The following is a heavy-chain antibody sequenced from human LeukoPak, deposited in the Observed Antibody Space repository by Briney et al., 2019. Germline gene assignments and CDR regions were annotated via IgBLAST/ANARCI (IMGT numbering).Heavy chain of an antibody. CDR3: AREQAYWFGP. V-gene: IGHV3-53*01. CDR2: IYPAGTT. Sequence: GGSLRLSCAASGFTVSNSYMTWVRRAPGKGLEWVSFIYPAGTTSYADSVKGRFTISRDSSKNTLHLQMNSLRADDTAVYYCAREQAYWFGPWGQGSLVTVSS. CDR1: GFTVSNSY. J-gene: IGHJ5*02.